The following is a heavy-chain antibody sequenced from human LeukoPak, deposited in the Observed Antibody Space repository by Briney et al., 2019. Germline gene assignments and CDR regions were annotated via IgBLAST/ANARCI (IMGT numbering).Heavy chain of an antibody. CDR1: GYTFTSYG. V-gene: IGHV1-18*04. CDR3: ARAVGYDILTGTDH. D-gene: IGHD3-9*01. J-gene: IGHJ4*02. Sequence: ASVKVSCKASGYTFTSYGINWVRQAPGQGLEWMGWINPYNGYTNYAQQLQGRVTMTTDTSTSTVYMELRSLRSDDTAVYHCARAVGYDILTGTDHWGQGTLVTVSS. CDR2: INPYNGYT.